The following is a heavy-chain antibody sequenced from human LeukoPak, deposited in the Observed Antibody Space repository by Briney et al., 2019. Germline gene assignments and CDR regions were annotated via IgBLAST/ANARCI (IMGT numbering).Heavy chain of an antibody. D-gene: IGHD4/OR15-4a*01. CDR3: ARVDYRRIEATASFDY. Sequence: PSETLSLTCAVYGGSFSGYYWSWIRQPPGKGLEWIGEINHSGSTNYNPSLKSRVTISVDTSKNQFSLKLSSVTAADTAVYYCARVDYRRIEATASFDYWGQGTLVTVSS. V-gene: IGHV4-34*01. J-gene: IGHJ4*02. CDR2: INHSGST. CDR1: GGSFSGYY.